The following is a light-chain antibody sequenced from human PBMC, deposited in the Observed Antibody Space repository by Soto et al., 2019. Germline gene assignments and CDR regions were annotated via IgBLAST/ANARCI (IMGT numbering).Light chain of an antibody. CDR3: SSYTRTVTLV. CDR2: EVG. CDR1: SSDIGGYNY. V-gene: IGLV2-14*01. J-gene: IGLJ2*01. Sequence: QSVLTQPASVSGSPGQSITISCTGTSSDIGGYNYVSWYQHHPGEVPKLIIYEVGNRPSGVSNRFSGSKSGNTASLTISGLQAEDEADYYCSSYTRTVTLVFGGGTNSPS.